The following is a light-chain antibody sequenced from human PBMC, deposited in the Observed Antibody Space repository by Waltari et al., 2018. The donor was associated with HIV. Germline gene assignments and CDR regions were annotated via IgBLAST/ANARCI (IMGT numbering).Light chain of an antibody. CDR1: NSDIGNSDY. Sequence: QSALTQPPSASGSPGQSVTISCTGTNSDIGNSDYVAWYQQHPGKPPKLIISEVNKRPPGVPNRFSGSKSGNTAFLTVSGLQAEDEAAYYCSSYAGTNDFYVIFGGGTKLTVL. V-gene: IGLV2-8*01. CDR2: EVN. J-gene: IGLJ2*01. CDR3: SSYAGTNDFYVI.